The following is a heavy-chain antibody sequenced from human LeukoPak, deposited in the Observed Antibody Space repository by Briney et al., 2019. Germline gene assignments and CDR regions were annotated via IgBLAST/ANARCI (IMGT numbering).Heavy chain of an antibody. CDR1: GGSISSYY. Sequence: SETLSLTCTVSGGSISSYYWSWIRQPPGKGLEWIGYIYYSGSTNYNPSLKSRVTISVDTSKSQFSLKLSSVTAADTAVYYCARVRYSYGYGVYYFDYWGQGTLVTVSS. CDR3: ARVRYSYGYGVYYFDY. D-gene: IGHD5-18*01. V-gene: IGHV4-59*01. CDR2: IYYSGST. J-gene: IGHJ4*02.